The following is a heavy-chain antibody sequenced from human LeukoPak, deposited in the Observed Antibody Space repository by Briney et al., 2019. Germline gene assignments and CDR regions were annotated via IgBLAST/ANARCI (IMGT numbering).Heavy chain of an antibody. Sequence: GGSLRLSCAASGFTFSNYAMLWVRQPPGKGPEWVAVISDDGNSDHYADSVKGRFTFSRDNSKNTLSLQMNSLRGEDTAVYYCARGSAPAGTYHLDCWGQGTPVTASS. CDR3: ARGSAPAGTYHLDC. J-gene: IGHJ4*02. D-gene: IGHD6-25*01. CDR2: ISDDGNSD. V-gene: IGHV3-30-3*01. CDR1: GFTFSNYA.